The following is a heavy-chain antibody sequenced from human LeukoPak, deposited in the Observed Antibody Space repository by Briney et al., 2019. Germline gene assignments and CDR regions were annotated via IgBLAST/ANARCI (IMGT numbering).Heavy chain of an antibody. Sequence: GGSLRLSCAASGFSFGNYAMTWVRQAPGKGLEWVSVIGGSGDTTYYADSVKGWFTISRDNSKNTLYLQMNSLRAEDTAVYYCAKDPTGWEQGYMDVWGKGTTVSVSS. V-gene: IGHV3-23*01. CDR1: GFSFGNYA. CDR2: IGGSGDTT. J-gene: IGHJ6*03. CDR3: AKDPTGWEQGYMDV. D-gene: IGHD1-26*01.